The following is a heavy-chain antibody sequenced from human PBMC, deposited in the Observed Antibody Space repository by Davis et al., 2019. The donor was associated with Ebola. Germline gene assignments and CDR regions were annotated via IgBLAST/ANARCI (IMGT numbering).Heavy chain of an antibody. CDR1: GGTFSSYA. CDR2: IIPIFGTA. Sequence: SVKVSCKASGGTFSSYAISWVRQAPGQGLEWMGGIIPIFGTANYAQKFQGRVTITTDESTSTAYMELRSLRSDDTAVYYCARESPLYYDYIWGSYPEGGSFDYWSQGTLVTVSS. J-gene: IGHJ4*02. V-gene: IGHV1-69*05. D-gene: IGHD3-16*02. CDR3: ARESPLYYDYIWGSYPEGGSFDY.